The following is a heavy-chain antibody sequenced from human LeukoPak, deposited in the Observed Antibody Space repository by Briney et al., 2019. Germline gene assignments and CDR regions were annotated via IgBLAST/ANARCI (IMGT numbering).Heavy chain of an antibody. CDR1: GFTFSSYW. CDR2: ISYDGSNK. J-gene: IGHJ4*02. V-gene: IGHV3-30*03. Sequence: GGSLRLSCAASGFTFSSYWMNWARQAPGKGLEWVAVISYDGSNKYYADSVKGRFTISRDNSKNTLYLQMNSLRAEDTAVYYCARETTVTSFDYWGQGTLVTVSS. D-gene: IGHD4-17*01. CDR3: ARETTVTSFDY.